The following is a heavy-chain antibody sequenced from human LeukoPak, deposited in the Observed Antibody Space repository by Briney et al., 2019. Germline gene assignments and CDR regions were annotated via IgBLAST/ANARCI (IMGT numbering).Heavy chain of an antibody. V-gene: IGHV4-39*07. CDR3: AKDPLLPKSSGYVDY. D-gene: IGHD3-22*01. Sequence: PGGSLRLSCGASGFTFSTYWMSWIRQPPGKGLEWIGSMHYSGSTYYNPSLKSRVATSVDTSKNQFFLKLTSVTAADTAVYYCAKDPLLPKSSGYVDYWGQGILVTVSS. CDR2: MHYSGST. CDR1: GFTFSTYW. J-gene: IGHJ4*02.